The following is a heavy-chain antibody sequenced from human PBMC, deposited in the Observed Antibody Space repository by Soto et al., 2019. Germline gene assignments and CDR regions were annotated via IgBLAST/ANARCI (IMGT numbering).Heavy chain of an antibody. Sequence: QVQLVQSGAEVKKPGASVKVSCKASGYTFTSYAMHWVRQAPGQRLEWMGWINAGNGNTKYSQKFQGRATITRATSASTAYMEVSSLRSEDTAVYYCARGDYYDIHDYWGQGTLVTVSS. V-gene: IGHV1-3*01. CDR2: INAGNGNT. CDR1: GYTFTSYA. CDR3: ARGDYYDIHDY. J-gene: IGHJ4*02. D-gene: IGHD3-22*01.